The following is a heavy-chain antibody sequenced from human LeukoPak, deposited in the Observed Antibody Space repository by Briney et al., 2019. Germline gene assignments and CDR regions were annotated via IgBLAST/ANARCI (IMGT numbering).Heavy chain of an antibody. D-gene: IGHD6-13*01. J-gene: IGHJ4*02. Sequence: SVKVSCKTSGYTFTTYAISWVRQAPGQGLEWMGGIIPIFGTANYAQKFQGRVTMTRNTSISTAYMELSSLRSEDTAVYYCARARYSSSWYSDFGYWGQGTLVTVSS. CDR2: IIPIFGTA. V-gene: IGHV1-69*05. CDR1: GYTFTTYA. CDR3: ARARYSSSWYSDFGY.